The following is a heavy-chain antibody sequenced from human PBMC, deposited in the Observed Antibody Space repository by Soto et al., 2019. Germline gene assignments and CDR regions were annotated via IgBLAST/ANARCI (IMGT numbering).Heavy chain of an antibody. V-gene: IGHV3-53*01. CDR3: HGYGH. J-gene: IGHJ4*02. D-gene: IGHD5-12*01. CDR1: GFTVTINY. Sequence: EVQVVESGGGLIQPGGSLRLSCAVSGFTVTINYMSWVRQAQGKGLEWVSVIYTGGTTFYADSVKGRFTISRDTSRNTLYLQMNSLRGEDTAVYYCHGYGHWGQGTLVTVSS. CDR2: IYTGGTT.